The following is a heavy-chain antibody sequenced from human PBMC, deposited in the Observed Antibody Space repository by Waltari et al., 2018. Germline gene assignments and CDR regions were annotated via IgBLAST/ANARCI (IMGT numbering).Heavy chain of an antibody. CDR2: IWYDGSKK. CDR1: GFTFSSYG. D-gene: IGHD3-10*01. Sequence: QVQLVESGGGVVQPGRSLRLSCAASGFTFSSYGMHWVRQAPGKGLEWVEVIWYDGSKKYYADSVKGRFTISRDNSKNTLYLQMNSLRAEDTAVYYCATGGYYYGSGSDNYFDYWGQGTLVTVSS. CDR3: ATGGYYYGSGSDNYFDY. V-gene: IGHV3-33*01. J-gene: IGHJ4*02.